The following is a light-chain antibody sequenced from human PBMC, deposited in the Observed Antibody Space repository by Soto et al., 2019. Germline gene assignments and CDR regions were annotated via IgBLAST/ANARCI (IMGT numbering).Light chain of an antibody. Sequence: AIRMTQSPSSLSASPGDRATVTCRASQGISSYLAWYQQQQGKAPKFLIHDASTLYSGVPSRFSGSGSGTNFTLTISGLQSEDFATYYCQQYYSYPRTFGQGTKVEMK. J-gene: IGKJ1*01. CDR1: QGISSY. V-gene: IGKV1-8*01. CDR2: DAS. CDR3: QQYYSYPRT.